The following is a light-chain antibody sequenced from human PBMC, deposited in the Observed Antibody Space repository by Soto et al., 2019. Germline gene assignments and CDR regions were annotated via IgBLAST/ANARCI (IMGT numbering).Light chain of an antibody. V-gene: IGLV1-44*01. CDR3: AAWDDSLNGHV. J-gene: IGLJ1*01. CDR2: SNN. CDR1: SSNIGSNT. Sequence: QPVLTQPPSASGTPGQRVTISCSGSSSNIGSNTVNWYQQLPGTAPKLLIYSNNQRPSGVPDRFSGSKSGTSASLAISGLQYEDEADYYCAAWDDSLNGHVFGTGTKLTVL.